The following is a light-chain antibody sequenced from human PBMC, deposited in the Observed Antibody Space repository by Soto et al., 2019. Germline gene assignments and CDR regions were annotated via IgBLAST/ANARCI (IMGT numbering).Light chain of an antibody. V-gene: IGLV2-14*01. CDR3: TSYTTSLYV. CDR1: SGDIGGHKY. CDR2: DLT. J-gene: IGLJ1*01. Sequence: QSALTQPASVSGSPGQSITISCSGSSGDIGGHKYVSWYQQHPGKAPKLIIYDLTNRPSGVSNRFSGSKSGNTASLTISGLHAEDEADYYCTSYTTSLYVFGSGTKVTVL.